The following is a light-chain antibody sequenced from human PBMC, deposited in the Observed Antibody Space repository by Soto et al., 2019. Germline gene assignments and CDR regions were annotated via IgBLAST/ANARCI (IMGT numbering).Light chain of an antibody. J-gene: IGLJ7*01. CDR1: SSDVGGYNY. CDR2: EVS. V-gene: IGLV2-14*01. CDR3: SSFTSINTWV. Sequence: QSARTQPASESGSPGQSITISCTGTSSDVGGYNYVSWYQQHPGKAPKLMIYEVSNRPSGVSNRFSGSKSGNTASLTISGLQAEDETDYYCSSFTSINTWVFGGGTQLTVL.